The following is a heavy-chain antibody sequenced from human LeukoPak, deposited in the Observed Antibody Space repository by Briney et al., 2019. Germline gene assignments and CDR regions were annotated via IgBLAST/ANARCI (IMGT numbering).Heavy chain of an antibody. V-gene: IGHV4-59*01. J-gene: IGHJ3*02. CDR2: IYYSGST. CDR3: ARVRPYYYDSSGYSYAFDI. CDR1: GGSISSYY. D-gene: IGHD3-22*01. Sequence: SETLSLTCTVSGGSISSYYWSWIRQPPGKGLEWIGYIYYSGSTNYNPSLKSRVTISVDTSKNQFSLKLSSVTAADTAVYCCARVRPYYYDSSGYSYAFDIWGQGTMVTVSS.